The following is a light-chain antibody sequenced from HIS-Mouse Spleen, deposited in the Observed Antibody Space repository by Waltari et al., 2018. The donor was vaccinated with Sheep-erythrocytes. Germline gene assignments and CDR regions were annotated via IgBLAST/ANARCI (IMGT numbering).Light chain of an antibody. CDR2: DFS. V-gene: IGLV2-11*02. CDR1: SSDVGGYNY. Sequence: LTQPHSVSESPGKTVTISCTGTSSDVGGYNYVSWYQQHPGKAPKPMIYDFSKRPSGVPDRFSGSKSCNTASLTISGLQAEDEADYDCCSYAGSYNHVFATGTKVTV. CDR3: CSYAGSYNHV. J-gene: IGLJ1*01.